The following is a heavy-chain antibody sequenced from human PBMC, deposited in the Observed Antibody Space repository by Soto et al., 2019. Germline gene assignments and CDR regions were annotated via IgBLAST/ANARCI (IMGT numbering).Heavy chain of an antibody. Sequence: EVQLLESGGGSVQPGGSLMLSCAASGFTFDSYSLSWVRQAPGKGLEWVSGISGTGQTTHYGDSVKGRFIISRDNFWNTLYLQMNSLRAEDTAVYFCAKSRGDSWNTYFFDYWGRGALVTVSS. CDR2: ISGTGQTT. CDR1: GFTFDSYS. CDR3: AKSRGDSWNTYFFDY. D-gene: IGHD2-21*01. J-gene: IGHJ4*02. V-gene: IGHV3-23*01.